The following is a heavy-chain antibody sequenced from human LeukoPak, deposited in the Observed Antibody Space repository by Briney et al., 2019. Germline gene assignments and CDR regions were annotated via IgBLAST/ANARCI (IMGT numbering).Heavy chain of an antibody. J-gene: IGHJ4*02. CDR3: ATLHDH. V-gene: IGHV3-33*01. CDR1: GFTFRNYG. CDR2: IYYDGSSK. Sequence: GGSLRLSCAASGFTFRNYGMHWVRQAPGKGLEWVAIIYYDGSSKYYADSVKGRFTISRDNSKNTLYLQMNSLTAEDTALYYCATLHDHWGQGTLVTVSS.